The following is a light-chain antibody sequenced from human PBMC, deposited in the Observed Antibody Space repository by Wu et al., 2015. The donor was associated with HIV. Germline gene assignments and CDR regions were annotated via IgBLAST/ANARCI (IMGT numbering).Light chain of an antibody. CDR3: QQRSAWPLT. Sequence: EIVLTQSPATLSLSPGETATLSCRANQSISTFLAWYQQKPGQAPRLLIYHASNRATGIPARFSGSGSETDFTLTISSLESEDFALYYCQQRSAWPLTFGGGTKVEI. CDR1: QSISTF. CDR2: HAS. J-gene: IGKJ4*01. V-gene: IGKV3-11*01.